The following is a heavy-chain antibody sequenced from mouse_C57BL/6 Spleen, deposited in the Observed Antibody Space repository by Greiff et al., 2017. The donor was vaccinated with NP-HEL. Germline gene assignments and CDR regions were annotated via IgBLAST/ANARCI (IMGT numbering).Heavy chain of an antibody. V-gene: IGHV5-4*01. CDR3: ARSTVVARGGYFDV. CDR2: ISDGGSYT. CDR1: GFTFSSYA. D-gene: IGHD1-1*01. Sequence: EVQVVESGGGLVKPGGSLKLSCAASGFTFSSYAMSWVRQTPEKRLEWVATISDGGSYTYYPDNVKGRFTISRDNAKNNLYLQMSHLKSEDTAMYYCARSTVVARGGYFDVWGTGTTVTVSS. J-gene: IGHJ1*03.